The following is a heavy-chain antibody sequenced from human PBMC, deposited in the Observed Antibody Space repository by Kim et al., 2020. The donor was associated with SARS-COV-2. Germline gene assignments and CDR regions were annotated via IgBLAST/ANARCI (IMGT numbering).Heavy chain of an antibody. CDR2: ISSSGSTI. CDR1: GFTFSDYY. J-gene: IGHJ6*02. D-gene: IGHD6-13*01. CDR3: ARDYSGYSSSWSSYYYYYGMDV. V-gene: IGHV3-11*01. Sequence: GGSLRLSCAASGFTFSDYYMSWIRQAPGKGLEWVSYISSSGSTIYYADSVKGRFTISRDNAKNSLYLQMNSLRAEDTAVYYCARDYSGYSSSWSSYYYYYGMDVWGQGTTVTVSS.